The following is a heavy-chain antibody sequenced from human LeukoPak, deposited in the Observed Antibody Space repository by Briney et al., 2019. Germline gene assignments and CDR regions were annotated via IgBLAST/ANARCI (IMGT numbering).Heavy chain of an antibody. J-gene: IGHJ4*02. Sequence: GGSLRLSCAASGFTFSDYYMSWIRQAPGKWLECVSYISSSGSTIYYTDSVKGRFTISRDNAKNSLYLQMNSLRAEDTAVYFCARDSAPSIASRPYPDYWGQGTLVTVSS. CDR2: ISSSGSTI. V-gene: IGHV3-11*04. CDR3: ARDSAPSIASRPYPDY. CDR1: GFTFSDYY. D-gene: IGHD6-6*01.